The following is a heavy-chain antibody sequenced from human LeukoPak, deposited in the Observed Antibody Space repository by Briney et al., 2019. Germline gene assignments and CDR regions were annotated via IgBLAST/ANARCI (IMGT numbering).Heavy chain of an antibody. J-gene: IGHJ4*02. Sequence: GGSLRLSCAASGFTFSSYGMHWVRQAPGKGLEWVAVISYDGSNKYYADSVKGRFTISRDNSKNTLYLQMNSLRAEDTAVYYCAKDHTIFGAVIMTYFDYWGQGTLVTVSS. D-gene: IGHD3-3*01. CDR3: AKDHTIFGAVIMTYFDY. CDR1: GFTFSSYG. CDR2: ISYDGSNK. V-gene: IGHV3-30*18.